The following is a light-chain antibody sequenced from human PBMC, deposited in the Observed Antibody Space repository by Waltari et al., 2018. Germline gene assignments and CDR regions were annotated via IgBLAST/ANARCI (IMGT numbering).Light chain of an antibody. CDR2: GAS. CDR1: QSVRSN. CDR3: QQYNNWPGT. J-gene: IGKJ1*01. V-gene: IGKV3-15*01. Sequence: ELVMTQSPATLSVSPGEGATLSCRASQSVRSNLAWYQQKPGQAPGLLIYGASTRAPGIPARFNGGGSGTEFTLTISSLQSEDFATYYCQQYNNWPGTFGQGTKVEIK.